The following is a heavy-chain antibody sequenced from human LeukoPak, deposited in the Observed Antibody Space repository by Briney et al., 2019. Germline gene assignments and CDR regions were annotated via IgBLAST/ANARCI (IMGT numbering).Heavy chain of an antibody. V-gene: IGHV3-30*18. CDR3: AKAGMGATLYYGMDV. Sequence: GGSLRLSCAASGFTFTSYGMHWVRQAPGKGLEWVALITYDGYYKYYSDSVKGRFTISSDTSKNTMYLQMNSLRAEDTAVYYCAKAGMGATLYYGMDVWGQGTTVTVSS. D-gene: IGHD1-26*01. CDR1: GFTFTSYG. CDR2: ITYDGYYK. J-gene: IGHJ6*02.